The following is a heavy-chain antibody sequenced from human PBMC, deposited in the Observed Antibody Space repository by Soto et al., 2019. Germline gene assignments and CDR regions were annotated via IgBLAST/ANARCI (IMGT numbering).Heavy chain of an antibody. CDR2: ISAYNGNT. CDR1: GYTFTSYG. Sequence: ASVKVSCKASGYTFTSYGISWVRQAPGQGLEWMGWISAYNGNTNYAQKLQGRVTMTTDTSTSTAYMELRSLRSDDTAVYYCARSGILRYCSGGSCSDFDYWGQGTLVTVSS. D-gene: IGHD2-15*01. J-gene: IGHJ4*02. V-gene: IGHV1-18*01. CDR3: ARSGILRYCSGGSCSDFDY.